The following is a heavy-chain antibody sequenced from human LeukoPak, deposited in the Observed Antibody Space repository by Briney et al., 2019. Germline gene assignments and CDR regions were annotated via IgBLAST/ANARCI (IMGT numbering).Heavy chain of an antibody. Sequence: ASVKVSCKASGFTSDNYGICWVRQAPGQGLEWMGWLDIYSGNTNYAQNFQGRVTMTPDTSTSTAYTELRSLRSDDTAVYYCARELSTGWGGMDVWGQGTTVTVSS. V-gene: IGHV1-18*01. J-gene: IGHJ6*02. D-gene: IGHD2-8*02. CDR2: LDIYSGNT. CDR3: ARELSTGWGGMDV. CDR1: GFTSDNYG.